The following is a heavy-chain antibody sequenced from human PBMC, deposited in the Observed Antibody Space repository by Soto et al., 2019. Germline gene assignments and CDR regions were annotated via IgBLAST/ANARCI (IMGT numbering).Heavy chain of an antibody. CDR3: AKGIGSSWSLVV. J-gene: IGHJ6*02. V-gene: IGHV3-30*18. CDR1: GFSFSSYG. D-gene: IGHD6-13*01. CDR2: ISYDGSNK. Sequence: GGSLRLSCAASGFSFSSYGMHWVRQAPGKGLEWVAVISYDGSNKYYADSVKGRFTISRDNSKNTLYLQMNSLRAEDTAVYYCAKGIGSSWSLVVWGQGTTVTVSS.